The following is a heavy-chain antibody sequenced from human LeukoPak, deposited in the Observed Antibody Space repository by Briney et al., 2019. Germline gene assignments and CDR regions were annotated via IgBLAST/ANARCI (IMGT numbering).Heavy chain of an antibody. CDR3: AREHPYYYDSSGTALMAEIKYYFDY. V-gene: IGHV3-7*01. J-gene: IGHJ4*02. CDR2: IKQDGSEK. Sequence: GGSLRLSCAASGFTFSSYWMSWVRQAPGKGLEWVANIKQDGSEKYYVDSVKGRFTIVRDNAKNSSYLQMNSLRAEDTGVYYCAREHPYYYDSSGTALMAEIKYYFDYWGQGNLVTVSS. CDR1: GFTFSSYW. D-gene: IGHD3-22*01.